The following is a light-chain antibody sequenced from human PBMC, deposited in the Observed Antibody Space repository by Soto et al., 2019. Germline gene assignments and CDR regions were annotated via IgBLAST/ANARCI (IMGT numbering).Light chain of an antibody. CDR2: GAS. J-gene: IGKJ4*01. CDR3: QQYGSSPLT. Sequence: EIVLTHSPGTLSLSPVERSTLSCRASQSVSSSYLAWYQQKPGQAPRLLIYGASSRATGIPDRFSGSGSGTDFPLTISRLEPEDFAVYYCQQYGSSPLTFGGGTKVDIK. V-gene: IGKV3-20*01. CDR1: QSVSSSY.